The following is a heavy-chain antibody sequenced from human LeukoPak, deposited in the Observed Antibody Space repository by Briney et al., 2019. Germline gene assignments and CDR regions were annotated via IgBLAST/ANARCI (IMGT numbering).Heavy chain of an antibody. CDR2: ISYDGSNK. V-gene: IGHV3-30*04. CDR1: GFTFSSYA. CDR3: AKDVTRRRSRPDAFDI. J-gene: IGHJ3*02. D-gene: IGHD1-14*01. Sequence: GRSLRLSCAASGFTFSSYAMHWVRQAPGKGLEWVAVISYDGSNKYYADSVKGRFTISRDNSKNTLYLQMNSLRAEDTAVYYCAKDVTRRRSRPDAFDIWGQGTKVTVSS.